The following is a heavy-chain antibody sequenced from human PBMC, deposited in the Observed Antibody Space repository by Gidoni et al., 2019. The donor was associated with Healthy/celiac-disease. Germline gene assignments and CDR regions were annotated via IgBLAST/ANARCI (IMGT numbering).Heavy chain of an antibody. D-gene: IGHD1-1*01. CDR2: IYYSGST. Sequence: QLQLQESGPGLVKPSETLSLTCTVSGGSISSSSYYWGWIRQPPWKGLEWIGSIYYSGSTYYNPSLKSRVTISVDTSKNQFSLKLSSVTAADTAVYYCARLAAPNEFIDYWGQGTLVTVSS. V-gene: IGHV4-39*01. CDR1: GGSISSSSYY. J-gene: IGHJ4*02. CDR3: ARLAAPNEFIDY.